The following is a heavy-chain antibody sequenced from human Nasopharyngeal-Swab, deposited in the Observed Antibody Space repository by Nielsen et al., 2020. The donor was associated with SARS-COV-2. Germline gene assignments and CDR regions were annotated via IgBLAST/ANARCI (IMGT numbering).Heavy chain of an antibody. D-gene: IGHD3-9*01. Sequence: GESLKISCAASGFTFSSYGFHWVRQAPGKGLEWVAAISYDGTNKYYADSVKGRFTISSDNSKNTLYLQMNSLRAEDTAVYYCAKDRYFAHYYFDYWGQGTLVTVSS. J-gene: IGHJ4*02. CDR3: AKDRYFAHYYFDY. CDR1: GFTFSSYG. CDR2: ISYDGTNK. V-gene: IGHV3-30-3*01.